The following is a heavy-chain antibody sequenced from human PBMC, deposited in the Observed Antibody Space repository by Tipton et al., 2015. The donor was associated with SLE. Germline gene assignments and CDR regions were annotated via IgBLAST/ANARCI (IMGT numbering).Heavy chain of an antibody. V-gene: IGHV3-64*02. J-gene: IGHJ4*02. Sequence: SLRLSCAASGFTFSTYIMHWVRQAPGKGLEYVSAISGHGDTTYYSDSVKGRFIISRDNSKNTLYLQMDSLSTDDMAVYYCARDGPTALAREGFDFWGQGTLVTVSS. CDR2: ISGHGDTT. D-gene: IGHD5-18*01. CDR3: ARDGPTALAREGFDF. CDR1: GFTFSTYI.